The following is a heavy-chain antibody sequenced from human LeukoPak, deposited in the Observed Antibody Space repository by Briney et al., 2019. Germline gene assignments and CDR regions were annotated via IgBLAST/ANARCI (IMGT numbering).Heavy chain of an antibody. CDR1: GGSISSSSYY. J-gene: IGHJ4*02. Sequence: SETLSLTCTVSGGSISSSSYYWGWIRQPPGKGLEWIGSIYYSGSTYYNPSLKSRVTISVDTSKNQFSLKLSSVTAADTAVYYCASPLGNYYDSSGYYNYWGQGTLVTVSS. CDR2: IYYSGST. CDR3: ASPLGNYYDSSGYYNY. V-gene: IGHV4-39*07. D-gene: IGHD3-22*01.